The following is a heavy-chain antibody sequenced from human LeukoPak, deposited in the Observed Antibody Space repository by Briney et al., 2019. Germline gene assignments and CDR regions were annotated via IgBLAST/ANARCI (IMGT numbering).Heavy chain of an antibody. CDR1: GFTFRKYW. J-gene: IGHJ3*02. D-gene: IGHD2-8*01. CDR2: INPDDGST. CDR3: ARTGYCTNGVCEDAFDI. V-gene: IGHV3-74*01. Sequence: GGSLRLSCTASGFTFRKYWLHWVRQAPGKGLVWVSRINPDDGSTSYADSVKGRFTISRDSAKSTLYLQMNSLRAEDTAVYYCARTGYCTNGVCEDAFDIWGQGTMVTVSS.